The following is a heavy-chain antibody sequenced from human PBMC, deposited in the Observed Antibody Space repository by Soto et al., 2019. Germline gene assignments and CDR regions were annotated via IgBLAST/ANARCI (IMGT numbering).Heavy chain of an antibody. D-gene: IGHD1-1*01. Sequence: GGSLRLSCAASGFTFSSYGMHWVRQAPGKGLEWVAVISYDGSNKYYADSVKGRFTISRDNSKNTLYLQMNSLRAGDTAVYYCAKIHFELEPDAFDIWGQGTMVTVSS. J-gene: IGHJ3*02. CDR2: ISYDGSNK. CDR1: GFTFSSYG. V-gene: IGHV3-30*18. CDR3: AKIHFELEPDAFDI.